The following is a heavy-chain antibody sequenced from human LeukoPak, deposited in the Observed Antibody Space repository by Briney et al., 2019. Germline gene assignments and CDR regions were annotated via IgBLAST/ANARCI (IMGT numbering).Heavy chain of an antibody. J-gene: IGHJ4*02. CDR3: ARGYYDFWSGYSSYYFDY. CDR2: IYYSGST. Sequence: SETLSLTRTVSGGSISSGGYYWSWIRQHPGKGLEWIGYIYYSGSTYYNPSLKSRVTISVDTSKNQFSLKLSSVTAADTAVYYCARGYYDFWSGYSSYYFDYWGQGTLVTVSS. V-gene: IGHV4-31*03. D-gene: IGHD3-3*01. CDR1: GGSISSGGYY.